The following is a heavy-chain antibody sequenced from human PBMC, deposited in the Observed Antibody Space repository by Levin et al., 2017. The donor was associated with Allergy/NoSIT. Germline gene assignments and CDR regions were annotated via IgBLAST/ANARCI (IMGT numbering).Heavy chain of an antibody. V-gene: IGHV4-30-4*01. CDR1: GGSVSSGNYF. CDR2: IYYHEYT. D-gene: IGHD3-10*01. CDR3: ARGYGAGSYYYYGLDV. J-gene: IGHJ6*02. Sequence: TLSLTCNVSGGSVSSGNYFWTWIRQSPGKGLEWIGYIYYHEYTYSNPSLKSRLTISEDTSKNQFSLKLASVTAADTAVYYCARGYGAGSYYYYGLDVWGQGTTVTVSS.